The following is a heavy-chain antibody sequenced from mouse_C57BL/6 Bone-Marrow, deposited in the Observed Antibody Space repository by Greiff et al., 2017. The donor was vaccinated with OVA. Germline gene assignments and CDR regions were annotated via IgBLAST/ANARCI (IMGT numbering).Heavy chain of an antibody. J-gene: IGHJ4*01. Sequence: QVQLQQPGAELVMPGASVKLSCKASGYTFTSYWMHWVKQRPGQGLEWIGEIDPSDSYTNYNQKFKGKSTLTVDKSSSTAYMQLSSLTSEDSAVYYCANYYGSFYYYAMDYWGQGTSVTVSS. CDR1: GYTFTSYW. V-gene: IGHV1-69*01. D-gene: IGHD1-1*01. CDR2: IDPSDSYT. CDR3: ANYYGSFYYYAMDY.